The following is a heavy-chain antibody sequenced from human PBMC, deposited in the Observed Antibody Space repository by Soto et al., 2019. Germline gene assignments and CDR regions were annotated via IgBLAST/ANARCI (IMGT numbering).Heavy chain of an antibody. V-gene: IGHV1-18*01. D-gene: IGHD2-15*01. CDR2: ISAYNGNT. CDR3: ARDLYCSGGSCYYHDYYGMDV. J-gene: IGHJ6*02. Sequence: ASVKVSCKTSGYNYRIYAITWVRQAPGQGLEWMGWISAYNGNTNYAQKLQGRVTMTTDTSTSTAYMELRSLRSDDTAVYYCARDLYCSGGSCYYHDYYGMDVWGQGTTVTVSS. CDR1: GYNYRIYA.